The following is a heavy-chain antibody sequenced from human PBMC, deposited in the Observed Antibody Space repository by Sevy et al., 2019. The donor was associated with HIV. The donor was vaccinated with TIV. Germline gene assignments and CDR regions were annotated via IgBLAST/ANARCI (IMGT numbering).Heavy chain of an antibody. CDR1: GDSVSGGNYY. Sequence: SETLSLTCTVSGDSVSGGNYYWSWIRQPPGKGLEWIGYIYYSGSTNYNPSLKSRVTITIDTSKNQLSLRRTSVPATDTAVYYCARGLFDYWGQGTLVTVSS. V-gene: IGHV4-61*01. CDR3: ARGLFDY. CDR2: IYYSGST. J-gene: IGHJ4*02.